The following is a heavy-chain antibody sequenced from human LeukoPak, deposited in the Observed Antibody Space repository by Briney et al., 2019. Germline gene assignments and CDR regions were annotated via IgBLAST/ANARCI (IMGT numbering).Heavy chain of an antibody. V-gene: IGHV3-7*01. Sequence: GGSLRLSCAASGFTFSSYGMHWVRQAPGKGLEWVTNIKQDRSEKYYVDSVKGRFTISRDNGKNSLYLQMNSLRAEDTAVYFCAKSTRAVMAMMDVWGKGTTVTVSS. D-gene: IGHD3-16*01. CDR3: AKSTRAVMAMMDV. CDR1: GFTFSSYG. J-gene: IGHJ6*04. CDR2: IKQDRSEK.